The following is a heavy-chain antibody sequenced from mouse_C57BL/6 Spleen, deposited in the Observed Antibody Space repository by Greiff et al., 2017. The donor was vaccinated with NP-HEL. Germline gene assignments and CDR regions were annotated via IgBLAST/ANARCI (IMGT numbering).Heavy chain of an antibody. J-gene: IGHJ3*01. D-gene: IGHD2-4*01. Sequence: ESGPGLVKPSQSLSLTCSVTGYSITSGYYWNWIRQFPGNKLEWMGYISYDGSNNYNPSLKNRISITRDTSKNQFFLKLNAVTTEDTATYYCAREGDYDYDLAWFAYWGQGTLVTVSA. CDR2: ISYDGSN. V-gene: IGHV3-6*01. CDR1: GYSITSGYY. CDR3: AREGDYDYDLAWFAY.